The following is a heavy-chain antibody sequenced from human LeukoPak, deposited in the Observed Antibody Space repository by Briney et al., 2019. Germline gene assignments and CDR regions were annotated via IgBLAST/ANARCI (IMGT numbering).Heavy chain of an antibody. V-gene: IGHV3-23*01. CDR1: GFTFSSYA. Sequence: GGSPKLSCAASGFTFSSYAMSWVRQAPGKGLEWVSAISGSGGSTYYADTVKGRFTISRDNSKNTLYLQMNSLRAEDTAVYYCAKDRRYSTSGWFDPWGQGTLVTVSS. J-gene: IGHJ5*02. D-gene: IGHD6-6*01. CDR2: ISGSGGST. CDR3: AKDRRYSTSGWFDP.